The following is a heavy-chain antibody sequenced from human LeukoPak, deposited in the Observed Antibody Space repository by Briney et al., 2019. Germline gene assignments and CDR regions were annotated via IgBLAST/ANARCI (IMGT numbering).Heavy chain of an antibody. CDR1: GYSISSGYY. D-gene: IGHD5-24*01. CDR2: IYHSGSA. CDR3: AREEMGGIDY. V-gene: IGHV4-38-2*02. Sequence: SETLSLTCAVSGYSISSGYYWGWIRQPPGKGLEWIGSIYHSGSAYYNPSLKSRITISLDTSKNQFYLKLSSVTAADMAVYYCAREEMGGIDYWGQGTLVTVSS. J-gene: IGHJ4*02.